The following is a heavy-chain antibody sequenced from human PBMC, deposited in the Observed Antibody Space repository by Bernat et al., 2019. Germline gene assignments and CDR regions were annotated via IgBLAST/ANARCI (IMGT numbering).Heavy chain of an antibody. CDR1: GFTFSSYS. V-gene: IGHV3-48*01. Sequence: EVQLVESGGALVQPGGSLRLSCAASGFTFSSYSMNWVRQAPGKGLEWVSYISRTSSNIYYADSVKGRFTITRDNAKNSLNLQMNSLRAEDTAVYYCARETGEWELGIWGQGTMVTVSS. CDR3: ARETGEWELGI. D-gene: IGHD1-26*01. CDR2: ISRTSSNI. J-gene: IGHJ3*02.